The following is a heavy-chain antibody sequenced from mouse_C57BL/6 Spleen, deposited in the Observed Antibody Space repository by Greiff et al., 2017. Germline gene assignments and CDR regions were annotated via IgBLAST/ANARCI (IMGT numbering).Heavy chain of an antibody. D-gene: IGHD4-1*01. Sequence: EVKLQESGGGLVKPGGSLKLSCAASGFTFSSYAMSWVRQTPEKRLEWVATISDGGSYTYYPDNVKGRFTISRDNAKNNLYLQMSHLKSEDTAMYYCARGLTGTSPLDYWGQGTTLTVSS. J-gene: IGHJ2*01. CDR2: ISDGGSYT. CDR3: ARGLTGTSPLDY. CDR1: GFTFSSYA. V-gene: IGHV5-4*03.